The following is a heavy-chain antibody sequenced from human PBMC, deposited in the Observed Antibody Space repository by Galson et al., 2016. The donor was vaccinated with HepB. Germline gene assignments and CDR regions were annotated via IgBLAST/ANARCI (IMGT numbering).Heavy chain of an antibody. CDR2: IYGGGST. J-gene: IGHJ4*02. CDR3: AREGLADGSYFGY. V-gene: IGHV3-53*01. CDR1: GLIISTNY. Sequence: SLRLSCAVSGLIISTNYMSWVRQAPGSGLEWVSVIYGGGSTYYAHSVKGRFTISRDNARNSLYLQMNSLRAEDTGIYYCAREGLADGSYFGYWGRGTLVTVS. D-gene: IGHD5-24*01.